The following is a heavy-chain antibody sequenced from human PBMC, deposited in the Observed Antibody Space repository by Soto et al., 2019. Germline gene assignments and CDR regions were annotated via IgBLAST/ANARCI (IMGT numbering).Heavy chain of an antibody. J-gene: IGHJ4*02. Sequence: PGGSLRLSCAASGFTFTTYTMNWVRQAPGKGLEWVSSISGSSDNIYYADSVQGRFTISRDNAKTSLYLQMNSLRAEDTAVYYCATELGRSGWYYFDYWGQGTLVTVSS. D-gene: IGHD6-19*01. CDR2: ISGSSDNI. CDR3: ATELGRSGWYYFDY. CDR1: GFTFTTYT. V-gene: IGHV3-21*01.